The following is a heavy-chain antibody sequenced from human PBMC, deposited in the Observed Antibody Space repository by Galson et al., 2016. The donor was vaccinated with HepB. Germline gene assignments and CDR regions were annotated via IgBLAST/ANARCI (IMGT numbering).Heavy chain of an antibody. CDR3: ARVELQVATGNYNWFDP. J-gene: IGHJ5*02. V-gene: IGHV1-69*13. D-gene: IGHD5-12*01. CDR2: IIPIFGAP. Sequence: SVKVSCKASGGTFSTYAISWVRQAPGQGLEWMGGIIPIFGAPNYAQKFQGRLTFTADESTSTAYMELRSLTSEDTAVYYCARVELQVATGNYNWFDPWGQGTLVTVSS. CDR1: GGTFSTYA.